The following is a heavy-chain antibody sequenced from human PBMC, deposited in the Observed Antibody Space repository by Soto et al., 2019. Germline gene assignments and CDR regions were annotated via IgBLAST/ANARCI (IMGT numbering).Heavy chain of an antibody. V-gene: IGHV4-59*01. Sequence: SETLSLTCTVSGGSISPYYWSWFRQAPGKGLEWLGYIYYTGSTNYNPSLQSRLTMSLDTSKSQCSVNLTSVTAEDTAVYYCAKGWGPGGIVVDYWGQGNLVTVSS. CDR1: GGSISPYY. CDR2: IYYTGST. CDR3: AKGWGPGGIVVDY. J-gene: IGHJ4*02. D-gene: IGHD3-22*01.